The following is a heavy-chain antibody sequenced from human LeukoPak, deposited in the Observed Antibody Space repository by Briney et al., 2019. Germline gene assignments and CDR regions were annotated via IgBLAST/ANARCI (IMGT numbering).Heavy chain of an antibody. V-gene: IGHV3-66*01. J-gene: IGHJ1*01. D-gene: IGHD3-10*01. CDR1: GLTISNNF. CDR2: IYSGGST. CDR3: ARDTDYYGSGRHGYFDH. Sequence: GGSLRLSCAASGLTISNNFMGWVRQAPGKGLEWVSLIYSGGSTYSADSVKGRFTISRDNSKNTLHLQMNSLRAEDTAVYYCARDTDYYGSGRHGYFDHWGQGTLVTVSP.